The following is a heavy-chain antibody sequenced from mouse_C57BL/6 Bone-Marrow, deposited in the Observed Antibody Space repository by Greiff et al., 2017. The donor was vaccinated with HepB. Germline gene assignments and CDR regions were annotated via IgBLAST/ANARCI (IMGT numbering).Heavy chain of an antibody. CDR1: GYTFTSYG. V-gene: IGHV1-81*01. CDR3: AREDYYGSSFAWFAY. D-gene: IGHD1-1*01. CDR2: IYPRSGNT. J-gene: IGHJ3*01. Sequence: QVHVKQSGAELARPGASVKLSCKASGYTFTSYGISWVKQRTGQGLEWIGEIYPRSGNTYYNEKFKGKATLTADKSSSTAYMELRSLTSEDSAVYFCAREDYYGSSFAWFAYWGQGTLVTVSA.